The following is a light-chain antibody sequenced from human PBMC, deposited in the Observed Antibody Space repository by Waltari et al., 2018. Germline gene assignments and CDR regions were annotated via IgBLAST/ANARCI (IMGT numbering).Light chain of an antibody. CDR3: QSYDDSLSCWV. Sequence: QSVLTQPPSVSGAPGQWVSISCTGSSSNIGAGYDVHWYQQLPGRAPKLFACSNIHRPSWVPDRFSGSKSGTSASLAITGLQAEDEADYFCQSYDDSLSCWVFGGGTKLTVL. V-gene: IGLV1-40*01. CDR2: SNI. J-gene: IGLJ3*02. CDR1: SSNIGAGYD.